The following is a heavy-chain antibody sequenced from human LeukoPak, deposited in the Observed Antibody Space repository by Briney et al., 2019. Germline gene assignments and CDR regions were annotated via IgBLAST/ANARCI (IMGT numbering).Heavy chain of an antibody. J-gene: IGHJ4*02. V-gene: IGHV3-30*02. CDR2: IRYDGSNK. Sequence: PGGSLRLSCAASGFTFSSYGMHWDRQAPGKGLEWVAFIRYDGSNKYYADSVKGRFTISRDNSKNTLYLRMNSLRADDTAVYYCAKDGVPSRWFGRNYFDYWGQGTLVTVSS. D-gene: IGHD3-10*01. CDR1: GFTFSSYG. CDR3: AKDGVPSRWFGRNYFDY.